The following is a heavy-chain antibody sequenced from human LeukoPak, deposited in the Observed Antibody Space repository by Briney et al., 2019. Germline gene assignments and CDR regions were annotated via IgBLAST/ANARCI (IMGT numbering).Heavy chain of an antibody. CDR1: GGTFSIYA. Sequence: SVTVSCTASGGTFSIYAISWVRQAPGQGLEWMGGIIPIFGTANYAQKFQGRVTITADKSTSTAYMELSSLRSEDTAVYYSASGISSSWTVGRFDYWGQGTLVTVSS. J-gene: IGHJ4*02. V-gene: IGHV1-69*06. CDR3: ASGISSSWTVGRFDY. D-gene: IGHD6-13*01. CDR2: IIPIFGTA.